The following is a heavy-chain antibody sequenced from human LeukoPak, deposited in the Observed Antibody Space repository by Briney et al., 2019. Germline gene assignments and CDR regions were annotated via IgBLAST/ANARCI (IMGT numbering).Heavy chain of an antibody. CDR2: IKQDGSEK. CDR3: ARDGGSGWPSFDY. D-gene: IGHD6-19*01. V-gene: IGHV3-7*01. J-gene: IGHJ4*02. Sequence: GGPLRLSCAACGFTFSSYWMSWVRQAPGKGVEWVANIKQDGSEKYCVDPVKGRFTISRDNAKNSLYLQMNSLRAEDTDVYYCARDGGSGWPSFDYWGQGTLVTVSS. CDR1: GFTFSSYW.